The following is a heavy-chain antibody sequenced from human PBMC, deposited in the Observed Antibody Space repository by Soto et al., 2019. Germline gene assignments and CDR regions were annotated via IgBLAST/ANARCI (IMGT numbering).Heavy chain of an antibody. CDR2: IDQGGGEK. CDR1: GFTFTNYW. J-gene: IGHJ5*02. D-gene: IGHD3-10*01. Sequence: EVQLVESGGALVQPGGSLRLSCAASGFTFTNYWMAWVRQAPGKGLEWVAHIDQGGGEKYYVDSVKGRFTISRDNAKNSLHLQMNSLRAEDTALYYCARGGNWFDPWGQGTLVTVSS. V-gene: IGHV3-7*05. CDR3: ARGGNWFDP.